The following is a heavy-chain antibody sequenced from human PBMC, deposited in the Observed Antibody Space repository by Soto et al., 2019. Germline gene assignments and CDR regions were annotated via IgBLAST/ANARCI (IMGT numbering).Heavy chain of an antibody. Sequence: ASVKVSCKASGYTFTSYGISWVRQAPGQGLEWMGWISAYNGNTNYAQKLQGRVTMTTDTSTSTAYMELRSLRSDDTAVYYCARAPILTTPNIVGATGNFDYWGQGTLVTVSS. J-gene: IGHJ4*02. CDR1: GYTFTSYG. CDR3: ARAPILTTPNIVGATGNFDY. V-gene: IGHV1-18*01. CDR2: ISAYNGNT. D-gene: IGHD1-26*01.